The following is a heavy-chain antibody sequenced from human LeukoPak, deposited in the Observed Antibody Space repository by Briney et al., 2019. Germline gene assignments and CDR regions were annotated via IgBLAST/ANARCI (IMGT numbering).Heavy chain of an antibody. CDR2: ISYDGNNK. CDR3: AKGGGSSGYYTHLDS. Sequence: KPGGSLRLSCAASGFTFSSYWMHWVRQAPGKGLEWVAVISYDGNNKYYADSVKGRFTISRDNSKNTLYLQMNSLGTEDSAIYYCAKGGGSSGYYTHLDSWGQGTLVTVSS. V-gene: IGHV3-30*18. J-gene: IGHJ4*02. CDR1: GFTFSSYW. D-gene: IGHD3-3*01.